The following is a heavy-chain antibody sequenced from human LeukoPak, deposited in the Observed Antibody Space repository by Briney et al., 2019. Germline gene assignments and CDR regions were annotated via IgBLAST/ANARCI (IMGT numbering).Heavy chain of an antibody. CDR2: VYYGGDT. CDR1: GGSISSSSYY. Sequence: SETLSLTCTVSGGSISSSSYYWDWVRQPPGKGLEWIGNVYYGGDTFYNSSLESRVTISVDMSKNQFSLKLSSLTAADTAVYYCARQRADYFYHYLDVWGKGTSVTVSS. CDR3: ARQRADYFYHYLDV. V-gene: IGHV4-39*01. J-gene: IGHJ6*03.